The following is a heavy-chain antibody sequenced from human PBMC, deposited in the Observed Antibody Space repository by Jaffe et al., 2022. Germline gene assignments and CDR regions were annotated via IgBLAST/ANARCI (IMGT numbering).Heavy chain of an antibody. V-gene: IGHV4-39*01. CDR2: IYYSGST. J-gene: IGHJ4*02. CDR1: GGSISSSSYY. CDR3: ARLPYFDWLLSGYFDY. D-gene: IGHD3-9*01. Sequence: QLQLQESGPGLVKPSETLSLTCTVSGGSISSSSYYWGWIRQPPGKGLEWIGSIYYSGSTYYNPSLKSRVTISVDTSKNQFSLKLSSVTAADTAVYYCARLPYFDWLLSGYFDYWGQGTLVTVSS.